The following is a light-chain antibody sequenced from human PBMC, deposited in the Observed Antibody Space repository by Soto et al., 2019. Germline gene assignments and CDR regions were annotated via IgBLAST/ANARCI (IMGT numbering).Light chain of an antibody. J-gene: IGLJ1*01. CDR1: SSDVGSYNL. CDR2: EVT. CDR3: CSYADRGTYV. V-gene: IGLV2-23*02. Sequence: QSALTQPASVSGSPGQSITISCTGTSSDVGSYNLVSWYQQYPGKAPKLMIYEVTKWPSGVSNRFSGSKSGNTASLTIAGLQAEDEADYYCCSYADRGTYVFGTGTKVTVL.